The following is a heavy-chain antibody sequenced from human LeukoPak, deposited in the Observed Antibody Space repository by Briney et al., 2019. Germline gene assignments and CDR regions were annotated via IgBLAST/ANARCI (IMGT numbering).Heavy chain of an antibody. Sequence: PGGSLRLSCAASGLTFSSYWMHWVRQAPGKGLVWVSRINSDGSSTTYADAVKGRFSISRDNAKNTVYLQMNSLRAEDTAVYYCARDSNYGMDVWGQGTTVTVSS. J-gene: IGHJ6*02. CDR2: INSDGSST. CDR1: GLTFSSYW. V-gene: IGHV3-74*01. CDR3: ARDSNYGMDV.